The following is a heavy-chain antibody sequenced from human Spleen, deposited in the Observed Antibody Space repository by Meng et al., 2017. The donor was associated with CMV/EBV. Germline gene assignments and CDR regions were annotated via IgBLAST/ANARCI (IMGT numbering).Heavy chain of an antibody. D-gene: IGHD3-22*01. CDR2: IIPILDIA. Sequence: VKVSCKVSGGTFSSYTISWVRQAPGQGLEWMGRIIPILDIADYAQKFQGRLTITADKSTGTAYMEMTFLKSEDTAVYFCAKNYYDSSGYPLDYWGQGTLVTVSS. V-gene: IGHV1-69*02. CDR1: GGTFSSYT. J-gene: IGHJ4*02. CDR3: AKNYYDSSGYPLDY.